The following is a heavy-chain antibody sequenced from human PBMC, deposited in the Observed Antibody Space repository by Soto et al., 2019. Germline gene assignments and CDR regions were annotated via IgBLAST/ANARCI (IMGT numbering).Heavy chain of an antibody. CDR2: INSDGSST. J-gene: IGHJ4*02. D-gene: IGHD3-10*01. V-gene: IGHV3-74*01. CDR3: ARDPDYYYGSGSYYTPHFDY. CDR1: GFTFSSYW. Sequence: EVQLVESGGGLVQPGGSLRLSCAASGFTFSSYWMHWVRQAPGKGLVWVSRINSDGSSTSYADSVKGRFTISRDNAKNTLYLQMNSLRAEDTAVYYCARDPDYYYGSGSYYTPHFDYWGQGTLVTVSS.